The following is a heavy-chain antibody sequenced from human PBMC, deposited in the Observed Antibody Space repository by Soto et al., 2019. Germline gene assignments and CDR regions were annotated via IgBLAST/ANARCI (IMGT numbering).Heavy chain of an antibody. CDR3: ARVRYCSSTSCYGSFGAFDI. J-gene: IGHJ3*02. CDR1: GFTFSSYW. D-gene: IGHD2-2*01. V-gene: IGHV3-7*01. CDR2: IKQDGSEK. Sequence: GGSLRLSCAASGFTFSSYWMSWVRQAPGKGLEWVANIKQDGSEKYYVDSVKGRFTISRDNAKNSLYLQMNSLRAEDTAVYYCARVRYCSSTSCYGSFGAFDIWGQGTMVTVSS.